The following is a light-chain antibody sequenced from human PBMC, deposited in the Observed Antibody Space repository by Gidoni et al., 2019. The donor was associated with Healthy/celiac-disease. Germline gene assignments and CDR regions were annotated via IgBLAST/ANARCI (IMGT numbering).Light chain of an antibody. J-gene: IGKJ1*01. CDR2: AAS. V-gene: IGKV1-39*01. CDR3: QQSYSTWT. CDR1: QSIRSY. Sequence: DIQMTQSPSSLSASVGDRVTITCRASQSIRSYLNWYQQKPGKAPKLLIYAASSLQSGVPSRFSGSGSETHFTLTISSLQLEDFATYYCQQSYSTWTFGQXTKVEIK.